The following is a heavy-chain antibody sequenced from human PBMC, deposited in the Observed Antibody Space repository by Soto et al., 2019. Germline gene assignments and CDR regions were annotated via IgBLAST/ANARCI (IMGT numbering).Heavy chain of an antibody. V-gene: IGHV5-10-1*01. Sequence: ESLKISCKGSGYSFTSYFFSWVRHMPGKGLEWMGRIYPSDPYTNYIPSFQGHVTTSADKSINNPYLQWSRLKASDNAMYYCARRPSASGTQTWFDPWGQGTLVTVSS. J-gene: IGHJ5*02. CDR3: ARRPSASGTQTWFDP. CDR1: GYSFTSYF. D-gene: IGHD2-2*01. CDR2: IYPSDPYT.